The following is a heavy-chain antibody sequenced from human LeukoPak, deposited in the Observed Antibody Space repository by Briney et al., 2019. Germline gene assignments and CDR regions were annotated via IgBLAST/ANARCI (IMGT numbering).Heavy chain of an antibody. CDR3: ARPRSSGWSAFDI. V-gene: IGHV4-39*01. Sequence: PSETLSLTCTVSGASISSYYWGWIRQPPGNGLEWIGSIYYSGSTYYNPSLKSRVTISVDTSKNQFSLKLISVTATDTAVYYCARPRSSGWSAFDIWGQGTMVTVSS. CDR2: IYYSGST. J-gene: IGHJ3*02. CDR1: GASISSYY. D-gene: IGHD6-19*01.